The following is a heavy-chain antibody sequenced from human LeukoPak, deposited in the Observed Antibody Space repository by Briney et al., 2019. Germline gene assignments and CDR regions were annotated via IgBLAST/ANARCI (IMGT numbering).Heavy chain of an antibody. D-gene: IGHD3-3*01. V-gene: IGHV3-23*01. CDR3: AKDNGTPYYDFWRGYYPRVPFDP. Sequence: GGSLRLSCAASGFTFSSYAMSWVRQAPGKGLEWVSAISGSGGSTYYADSVKGRFTISRDNSKNTLYLQMNSLRAEDTAVYYCAKDNGTPYYDFWRGYYPRVPFDPWGQGTLVTVSS. CDR1: GFTFSSYA. J-gene: IGHJ5*02. CDR2: ISGSGGST.